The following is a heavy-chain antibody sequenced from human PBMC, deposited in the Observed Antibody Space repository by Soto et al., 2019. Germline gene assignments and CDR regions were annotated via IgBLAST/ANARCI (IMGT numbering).Heavy chain of an antibody. V-gene: IGHV4-31*03. CDR1: GGSIRSGGNS. Sequence: QVQLPESGPGLVKPSQTLSLTCTVSGGSIRSGGNSWSWIRQHSGKGLEWIGYIYYSGSTYYNPSLQSRLTISLDTSKNQFSLKLSSVTAADTAVYYCARGVLRTFDYWGQGTLVTVSS. CDR2: IYYSGST. CDR3: ARGVLRTFDY. J-gene: IGHJ4*02.